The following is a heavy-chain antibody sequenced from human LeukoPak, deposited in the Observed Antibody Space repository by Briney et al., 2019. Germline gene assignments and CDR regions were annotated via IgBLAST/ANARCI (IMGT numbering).Heavy chain of an antibody. J-gene: IGHJ4*02. CDR1: RFTFSRYA. V-gene: IGHV3-23*05. CDR2: VNNKGNNK. CDR3: AKDVRGGPIVGAGSVDY. D-gene: IGHD1-26*01. Sequence: GGSLRLSCAASRFTFSRYAMSWVRQAPGKGLEWVSAVNNKGNNKYYADSVRGRFTISRDNSKNTLYLQMDSLRAEDTAVYYCAKDVRGGPIVGAGSVDYWGQGTLVTVSS.